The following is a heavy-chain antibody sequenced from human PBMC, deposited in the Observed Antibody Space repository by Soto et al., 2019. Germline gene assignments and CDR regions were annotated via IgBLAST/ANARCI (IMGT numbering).Heavy chain of an antibody. J-gene: IGHJ5*02. CDR2: IYHSGST. D-gene: IGHD6-19*01. CDR3: ARGAGDSSGWYSWFGP. Sequence: SETLSLTCAVSSGSISSSNWWSWVRQPPGKGLEWIGEIYHSGSTNYNPSLKSRVTISVDKSKNQFSLKLSSVTAADTAVYYCARGAGDSSGWYSWFGPWGQGTLVTVSS. V-gene: IGHV4-4*02. CDR1: SGSISSSNW.